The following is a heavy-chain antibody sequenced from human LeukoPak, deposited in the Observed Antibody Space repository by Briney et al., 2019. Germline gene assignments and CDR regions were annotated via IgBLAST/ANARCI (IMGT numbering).Heavy chain of an antibody. J-gene: IGHJ4*02. CDR2: IYRGGST. Sequence: GGSLRLSCAASGFTVSSNYMSWVRQAPGKGLEWVSVIYRGGSTYYADSVKGRFTISRDNAKNSLYLQMNSLRAEDTAVYYCAGGTYDYVWGSYRQDYWGQGTLVTVSS. CDR1: GFTVSSNY. V-gene: IGHV3-53*01. D-gene: IGHD3-16*02. CDR3: AGGTYDYVWGSYRQDY.